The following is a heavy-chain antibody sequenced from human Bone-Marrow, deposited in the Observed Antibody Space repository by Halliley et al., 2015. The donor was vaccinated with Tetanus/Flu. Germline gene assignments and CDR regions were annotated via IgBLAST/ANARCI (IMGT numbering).Heavy chain of an antibody. J-gene: IGHJ3*02. Sequence: GVSAISGSGGATVFAYSVKARFTISRDNSKNMVYLKMNSLRAEDTAVYYCASLWVPQDAFDIWGQGTMVTVST. V-gene: IGHV3-23*01. D-gene: IGHD7-27*01. CDR2: ISGSGGAT. CDR3: ASLWVPQDAFDI.